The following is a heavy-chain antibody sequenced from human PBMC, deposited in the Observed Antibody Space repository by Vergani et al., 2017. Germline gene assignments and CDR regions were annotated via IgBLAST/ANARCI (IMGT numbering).Heavy chain of an antibody. V-gene: IGHV4-34*01. D-gene: IGHD4-11*01. Sequence: QVQLQQWGGGLLKPSETLSLTCVVNGGSFTSYHWTWIRQSPGEGLEWVGDIDHTGRPDYNPSLKSRLTMSVDKSRNQFSLTLNYVPATDTAIYFCARVNTETNGHLYYYYYMDVWGQGTAVTVS. CDR1: GGSFTSYH. CDR3: ARVNTETNGHLYYYYYMDV. CDR2: IDHTGRP. J-gene: IGHJ6*03.